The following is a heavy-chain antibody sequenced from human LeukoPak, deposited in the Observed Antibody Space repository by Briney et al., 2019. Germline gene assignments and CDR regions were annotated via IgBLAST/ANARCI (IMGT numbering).Heavy chain of an antibody. J-gene: IGHJ6*02. V-gene: IGHV1-18*01. Sequence: ASVKVSCKASGYTFTSYGISWVRQAPGQGLEWMGWISAYNGNTNYAQKLQGRVTMTTDTSTSTAYMELRSLRSDDTAVYYCLVQEPPYYYYYGMDVWGQGTTVTVSS. D-gene: IGHD1-14*01. CDR3: LVQEPPYYYYYGMDV. CDR1: GYTFTSYG. CDR2: ISAYNGNT.